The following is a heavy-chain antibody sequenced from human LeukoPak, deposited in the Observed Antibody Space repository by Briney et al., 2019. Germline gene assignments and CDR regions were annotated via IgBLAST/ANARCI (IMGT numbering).Heavy chain of an antibody. J-gene: IGHJ5*01. CDR2: INPNSGAT. CDR3: ARDRLSSGYFDS. CDR1: GYKFTGYY. V-gene: IGHV1-2*02. Sequence: VASVKLSCKTSGYKFTGYYLQWVRQAPGQGLEWMGWINPNSGATNYARKFQGRVAMTRDTSIYTAYMDLSRLRSDDTAVYYCARDRLSSGYFDSWGQGTLVTVSS. D-gene: IGHD3-22*01.